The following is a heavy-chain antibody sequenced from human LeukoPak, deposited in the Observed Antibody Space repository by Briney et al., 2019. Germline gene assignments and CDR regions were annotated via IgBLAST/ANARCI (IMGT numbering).Heavy chain of an antibody. CDR3: AFQDGGIVY. J-gene: IGHJ4*02. V-gene: IGHV3-48*02. CDR1: GFTFSTYS. D-gene: IGHD4-23*01. Sequence: GGSLRLSCAASGFTFSTYSLNWVRQAPGQGLEWVSYISSSSGIIYAGSVKGRCTVSRDDAKNSLYLQMNSLRDDDTGVYYCAFQDGGIVYWGQGTLVTVSS. CDR2: ISSSSGII.